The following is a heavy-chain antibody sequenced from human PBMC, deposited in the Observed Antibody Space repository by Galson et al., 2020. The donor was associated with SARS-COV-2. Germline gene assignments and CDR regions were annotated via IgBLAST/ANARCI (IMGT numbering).Heavy chain of an antibody. CDR1: GFTFSSYA. CDR2: ISGSGGST. J-gene: IGHJ4*02. V-gene: IGHV3-23*01. Sequence: GESLKISCAASGFTFSSYAMSWVRQAPGKGLEWVSAISGSGGSTYYADSVKGRFTISRDNSKNTLYLQMNSLRAEDTAVYYCAKDPLIYYDSSGYYFDYWGQGTLVTVSS. D-gene: IGHD3-22*01. CDR3: AKDPLIYYDSSGYYFDY.